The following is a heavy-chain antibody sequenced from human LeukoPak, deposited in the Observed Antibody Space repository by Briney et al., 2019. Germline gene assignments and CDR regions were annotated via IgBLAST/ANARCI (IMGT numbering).Heavy chain of an antibody. V-gene: IGHV4-59*01. CDR3: ARGHCSGGSCYALGVDY. J-gene: IGHJ4*02. Sequence: PSETLSLTCTVSGGSISSYYWSWIRQPPGKGVEWIGYIYYSGSTNYNPSLKSRVTISVDTSKNQFSLKLSSVTAADTAVYYCARGHCSGGSCYALGVDYWGQGTLVTVSS. D-gene: IGHD2-15*01. CDR1: GGSISSYY. CDR2: IYYSGST.